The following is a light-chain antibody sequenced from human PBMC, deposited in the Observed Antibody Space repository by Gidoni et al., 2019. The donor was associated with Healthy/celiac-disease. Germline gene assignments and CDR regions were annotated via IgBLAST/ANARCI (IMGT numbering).Light chain of an antibody. CDR3: QQYFTSPWT. CDR1: QTILYNSNNKNY. V-gene: IGKV4-1*01. CDR2: WAS. Sequence: DIVMTQSPDSLTVSLGERASINCKSSQTILYNSNNKNYLAWYQQKPGQPPRLLIYWASTRESGVPDRFSGSGSGTDFTLTISSLQAEDVAVYYCQQYFTSPWTFXQXTKVXIK. J-gene: IGKJ1*01.